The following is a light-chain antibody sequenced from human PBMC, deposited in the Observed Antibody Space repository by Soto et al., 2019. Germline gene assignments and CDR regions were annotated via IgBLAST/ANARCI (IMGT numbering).Light chain of an antibody. V-gene: IGKV3-20*01. CDR3: QQYGSSRWK. Sequence: EIVLTQSPGTLSLSPGERATLSCRASQSVSSSYLAWYQQKPGQAPRLLLYGATSRATGIPDTFSGSGSGTDFTLTISRVEPEDCAVYYGQQYGSSRWKFGKGTKVEIK. CDR1: QSVSSSY. J-gene: IGKJ1*01. CDR2: GAT.